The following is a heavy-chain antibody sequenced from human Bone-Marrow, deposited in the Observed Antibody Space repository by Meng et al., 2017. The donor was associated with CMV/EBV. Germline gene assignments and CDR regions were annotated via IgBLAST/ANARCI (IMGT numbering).Heavy chain of an antibody. CDR1: GFTFSTYA. CDR3: AKGSTVTLYYYYYGMDV. D-gene: IGHD4-11*01. Sequence: GGSLRLSCAASGFTFSTYAMHWVRQAPGKGLQWVAVISYDGSNEYYADSVKGRFTISRDNSKNTLYLQMNSLRAEDTAVYYCAKGSTVTLYYYYYGMDVWGQGTTVTVSS. CDR2: ISYDGSNE. V-gene: IGHV3-30-3*01. J-gene: IGHJ6*02.